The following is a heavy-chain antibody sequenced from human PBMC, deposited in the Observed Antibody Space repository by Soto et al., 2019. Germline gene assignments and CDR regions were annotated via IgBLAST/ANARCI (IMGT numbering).Heavy chain of an antibody. J-gene: IGHJ4*02. V-gene: IGHV1-2*02. CDR2: INPNSGGT. Sequence: ASLKLYWKASGYTFTGYHMHWVRQAPGQGLEWMGWINPNSGGTNYAQKFQGRVTMTRDTSISTAYMELSRLRSDDTAVYYCERVVYGDTSNGRYFDYWGQGTLVT. CDR1: GYTFTGYH. CDR3: ERVVYGDTSNGRYFDY. D-gene: IGHD4-17*01.